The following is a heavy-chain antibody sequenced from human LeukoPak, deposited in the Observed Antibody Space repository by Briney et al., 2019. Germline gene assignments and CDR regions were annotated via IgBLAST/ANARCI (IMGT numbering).Heavy chain of an antibody. CDR2: IHGSGGGT. CDR1: GFTFSNAW. Sequence: GASLRLSCAASGFTFSNAWMSWVRQGPGKGLEWVSAIHGSGGGTYYADSAKGRFTISRDNSKNTLYLQMNRLRDEDTALYYCAKAGIGVVGYFDYWGQGTLVTVSS. CDR3: AKAGIGVVGYFDY. D-gene: IGHD6-19*01. V-gene: IGHV3-23*01. J-gene: IGHJ4*02.